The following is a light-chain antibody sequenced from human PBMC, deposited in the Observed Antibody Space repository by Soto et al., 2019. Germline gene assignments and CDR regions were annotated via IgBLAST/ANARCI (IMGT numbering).Light chain of an antibody. J-gene: IGLJ3*02. Sequence: SYELTQPPSVSVAPGQTARITCGGNNIGTKSVHWYQQKPGQAPVLVVYDDYDRPSWIPERFSGPNSGNTATLTISTVEAGDEADYYCQVWDNPSAHVVFGGGTKVTVL. CDR1: NIGTKS. CDR3: QVWDNPSAHVV. CDR2: DDY. V-gene: IGLV3-21*02.